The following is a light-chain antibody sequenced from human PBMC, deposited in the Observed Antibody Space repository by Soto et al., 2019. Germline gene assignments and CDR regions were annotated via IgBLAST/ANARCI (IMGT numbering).Light chain of an antibody. J-gene: IGKJ5*01. V-gene: IGKV3-15*01. Sequence: IVMTHCPPTLSVFPRDRATLYFRASQSVSSNLAWYRQKPGQAPRLLIFGVSVRATGVPDRFIGSVSGTDFTLTINSLQSEDFATYYCLQHNSYPPFGQGTRLEI. CDR3: LQHNSYPP. CDR2: GVS. CDR1: QSVSSN.